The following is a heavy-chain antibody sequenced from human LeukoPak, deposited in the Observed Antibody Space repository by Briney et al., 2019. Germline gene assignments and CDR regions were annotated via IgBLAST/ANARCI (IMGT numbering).Heavy chain of an antibody. CDR2: MNPKSGNT. CDR3: ARGASQVLTTLYYYYYYGMDV. Sequence: ASVTVSRQASGYTFTRYDINWVRQATGQGLAWMGWMNPKSGNTGYAQKFQGRVTMTRNTSISTAYMELSSLRSEDTAVYYCARGASQVLTTLYYYYYYGMDVWGQGTTVTVSS. D-gene: IGHD1-1*01. J-gene: IGHJ6*02. CDR1: GYTFTRYD. V-gene: IGHV1-8*01.